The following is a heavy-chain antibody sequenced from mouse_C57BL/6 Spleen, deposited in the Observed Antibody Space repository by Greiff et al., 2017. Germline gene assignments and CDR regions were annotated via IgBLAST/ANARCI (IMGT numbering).Heavy chain of an antibody. J-gene: IGHJ4*01. V-gene: IGHV1-59*01. Sequence: QVQLQQPGAELVRPGTSVKLSCKASGYTFTSYWMHWVKQRPGQGLEWIGVIDPSDSYTNYNQKFKGKATLTVDTSSSTAYMQLSSLTSEDSAVYYCARGGGSAMDYWGQGTSVTVSS. CDR2: IDPSDSYT. CDR3: ARGGGSAMDY. CDR1: GYTFTSYW.